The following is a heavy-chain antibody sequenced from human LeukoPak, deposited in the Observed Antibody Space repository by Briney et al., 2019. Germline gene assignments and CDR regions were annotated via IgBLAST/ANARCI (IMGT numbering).Heavy chain of an antibody. Sequence: ASVKVSCKASGYTFTSYGISWVRQAPGQGLEWMGWINTNIGNPTYAQGFTGRFLFSLDTSVSTAYLQISSLKAEDTAVYYCARGDWSRGDWFDSWGQGTLVTVSS. CDR1: GYTFTSYG. V-gene: IGHV7-4-1*02. CDR3: ARGDWSRGDWFDS. J-gene: IGHJ5*01. D-gene: IGHD3-9*01. CDR2: INTNIGNP.